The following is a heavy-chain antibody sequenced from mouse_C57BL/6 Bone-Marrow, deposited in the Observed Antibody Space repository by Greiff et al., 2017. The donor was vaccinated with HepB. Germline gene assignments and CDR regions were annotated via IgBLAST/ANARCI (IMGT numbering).Heavy chain of an antibody. V-gene: IGHV1-76*01. J-gene: IGHJ3*01. D-gene: IGHD2-2*01. Sequence: QVQLQQSGAELVRPGASVKLSCKASGYTFTDYYINWVKQRPGQGLEWIARIYPGSGNTYYNEKFKGKATLTAEKSSSTAYMQLSSLTSEDSAVYFCARGGGYDAWFAYWGQGTLVTVSA. CDR3: ARGGGYDAWFAY. CDR2: IYPGSGNT. CDR1: GYTFTDYY.